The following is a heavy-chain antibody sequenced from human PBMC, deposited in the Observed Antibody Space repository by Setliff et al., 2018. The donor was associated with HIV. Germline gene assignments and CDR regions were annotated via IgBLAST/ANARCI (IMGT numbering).Heavy chain of an antibody. Sequence: ETLSLTCAVYGASFSGYYWAWIRQSPERGLEFIGEINHSGITNYNPSLKSRVTLSRDASKNQFFLKLTSVTAADTAIYYCARSPGGGRLPYFFDFWGQGTLVTVSS. V-gene: IGHV4-34*10. CDR1: GASFSGYY. D-gene: IGHD2-15*01. J-gene: IGHJ4*02. CDR3: ARSPGGGRLPYFFDF. CDR2: INHSGIT.